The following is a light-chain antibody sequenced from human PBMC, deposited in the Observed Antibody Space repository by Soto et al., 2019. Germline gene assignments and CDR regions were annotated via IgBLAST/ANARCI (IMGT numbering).Light chain of an antibody. J-gene: IGKJ4*01. CDR1: QTVIGY. V-gene: IGKV1-39*01. CDR2: SAS. CDR3: QQSYSTPLT. Sequence: DIQMTQSPSSLSASVGDRVTITCRASQTVIGYLNWYRQTPGKAPSLLIYSASTLQSGVPARFSGSGFGTDFTLTISSLQPEDFATYYCQQSYSTPLTFGGGTKVEI.